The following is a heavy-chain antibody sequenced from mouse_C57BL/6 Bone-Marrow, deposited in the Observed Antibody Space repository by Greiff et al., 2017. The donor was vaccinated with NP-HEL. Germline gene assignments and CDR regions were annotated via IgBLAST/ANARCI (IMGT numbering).Heavy chain of an antibody. CDR3: ARTEYAMDY. V-gene: IGHV5-12*01. D-gene: IGHD3-2*01. Sequence: EVKLVESGGGLVQPGGSLKLSCAASGFTFSDYYMYWVRQTPEKRLEWVAYISNGGGSTYYPDTVKGRFTISRDYAKNTLYLQMSRLKSEDTAMYYCARTEYAMDYWGQGTSVTVSS. CDR2: ISNGGGST. J-gene: IGHJ4*01. CDR1: GFTFSDYY.